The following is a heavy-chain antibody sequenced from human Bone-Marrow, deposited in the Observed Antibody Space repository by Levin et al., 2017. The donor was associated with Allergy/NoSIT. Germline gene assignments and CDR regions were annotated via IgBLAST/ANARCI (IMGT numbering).Heavy chain of an antibody. V-gene: IGHV1-18*01. CDR1: GYTFTSYG. D-gene: IGHD3-3*01. CDR2: ISAYNGNT. J-gene: IGHJ5*02. CDR3: ARTPTRAIFGVVTPHWFDP. Sequence: ASVKVSCKASGYTFTSYGISWVRQAPGQGLEWMGWISAYNGNTNYAQKLQGRVTMTTDTSTSTAYMELRSLRSDDTAVYYCARTPTRAIFGVVTPHWFDPWGQGTLVTVSS.